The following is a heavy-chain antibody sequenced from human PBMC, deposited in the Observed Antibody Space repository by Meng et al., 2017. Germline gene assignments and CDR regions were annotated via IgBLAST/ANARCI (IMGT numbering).Heavy chain of an antibody. V-gene: IGHV4-39*07. D-gene: IGHD6-19*01. CDR1: GGSISSSSYY. CDR3: ARDHRYSSGWWFDP. Sequence: QLLLQESGPGLVGPSETRSLTCTVSGGSISSSSYYWGWIRQPPGKGLEWIGSIYYSGSTYYNPSLKSRVTISVDTSKNQFSLKLSSVTAADTAVYYCARDHRYSSGWWFDPWGQGTLVTVSS. J-gene: IGHJ5*02. CDR2: IYYSGST.